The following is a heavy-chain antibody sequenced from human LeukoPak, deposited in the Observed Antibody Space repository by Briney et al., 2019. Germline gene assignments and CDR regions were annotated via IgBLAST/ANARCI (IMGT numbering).Heavy chain of an antibody. CDR3: VGGRYCNSISCDYFDY. Sequence: GGSLRLSCAASVCTFSSYWMSWVRQAPGKGLEWVANIKEDGSEKYYVDSVKGRFTISRDNAKNSLYLQMNSLRAEDTAVYYCVGGRYCNSISCDYFDYWGQGTLVTDSS. J-gene: IGHJ4*02. V-gene: IGHV3-7*01. CDR1: VCTFSSYW. D-gene: IGHD2-2*01. CDR2: IKEDGSEK.